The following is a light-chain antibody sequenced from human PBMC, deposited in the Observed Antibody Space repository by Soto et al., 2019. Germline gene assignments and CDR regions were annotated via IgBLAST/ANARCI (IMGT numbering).Light chain of an antibody. V-gene: IGLV2-8*01. CDR1: SSDVGGYEY. CDR2: EVN. J-gene: IGLJ2*01. Sequence: QSALTQPPSASGSPGQSVTISCTGTSSDVGGYEYVSWYHQHPGKAPKLLIFEVNKRSSGVPYRFSGSKSGNTASLTVSGLRAEDEGVYYCSSYAGDNVVLFGGGTKVTVL. CDR3: SSYAGDNVVL.